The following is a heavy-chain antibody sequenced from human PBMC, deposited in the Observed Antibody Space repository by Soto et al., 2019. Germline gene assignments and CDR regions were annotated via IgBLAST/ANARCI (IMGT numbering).Heavy chain of an antibody. CDR2: INPNSGGT. V-gene: IGHV1-2*04. CDR3: ARGSSSWYSPGNYGRDV. CDR1: GYTFTGYY. Sequence: ASVKVSCKASGYTFTGYYMHWVRQAPGQGLEWMGWINPNSGGTNYAQKFQGWVTMTRDTSISTAYMELSRLRSDDTAVYYCARGSSSWYSPGNYGRDVWGQGATVTVSS. D-gene: IGHD6-13*01. J-gene: IGHJ6*02.